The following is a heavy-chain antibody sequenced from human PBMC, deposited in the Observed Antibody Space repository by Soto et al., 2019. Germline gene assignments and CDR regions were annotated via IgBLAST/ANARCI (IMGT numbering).Heavy chain of an antibody. CDR1: GFIFSSYA. J-gene: IGHJ3*02. CDR3: AKDRDYYDSSPSAFDI. Sequence: LRLSCAASGFIFSSYAMSWVRQAPGKGLEWVSAISGSGGSTYYADSVKGRFTISRDNSKNTLYLQMNSLRAEDTAVYYCAKDRDYYDSSPSAFDIWGQGTMVTVSS. CDR2: ISGSGGST. D-gene: IGHD3-22*01. V-gene: IGHV3-23*01.